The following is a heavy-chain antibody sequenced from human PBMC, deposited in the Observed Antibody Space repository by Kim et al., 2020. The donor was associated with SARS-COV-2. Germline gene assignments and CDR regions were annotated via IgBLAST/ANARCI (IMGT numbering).Heavy chain of an antibody. CDR3: AGDFGSGSYRFDY. CDR2: IYHSGNT. CDR1: GASITSGDYS. D-gene: IGHD3-10*01. V-gene: IGHV4-30-2*01. Sequence: SETLSLTCAVSGASITSGDYSWSWIRQPSGRGLEWIGYIYHSGNTVYNPSFKSRVTMSLDRSNNQFSLELSSMTAADTAVYYCAGDFGSGSYRFDYWGQGILVTVSS. J-gene: IGHJ4*02.